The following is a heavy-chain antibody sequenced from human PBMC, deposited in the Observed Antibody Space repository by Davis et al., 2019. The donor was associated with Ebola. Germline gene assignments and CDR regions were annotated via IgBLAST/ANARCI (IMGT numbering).Heavy chain of an antibody. V-gene: IGHV4-34*01. CDR1: GGSISSYY. D-gene: IGHD6-13*01. J-gene: IGHJ6*02. Sequence: SETLSLTCTVSGGSISSYYWSWIRQPPGKGLEWIGEINHSGSTNYNPSLKSRVTISVDTSKNQFSLKLSSVTAADTAVYYCARGRGQQLARYYYYYGMDVWGQGTTVTVSS. CDR2: INHSGST. CDR3: ARGRGQQLARYYYYYGMDV.